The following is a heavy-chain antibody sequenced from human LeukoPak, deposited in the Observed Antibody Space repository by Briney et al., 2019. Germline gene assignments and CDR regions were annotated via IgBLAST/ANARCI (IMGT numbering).Heavy chain of an antibody. V-gene: IGHV3-30-3*01. CDR2: ISYDGSNK. Sequence: PGGSLRLSCAASGLTLSSYAMHWVRQAPGKGLGWVAVISYDGSNKNYADCVKGRFNISRDNSKNTLYLQMNSLRAEDTAVYYCARGGPELVGKGFDYWGRGTLVTVSS. CDR1: GLTLSSYA. D-gene: IGHD6-13*01. CDR3: ARGGPELVGKGFDY. J-gene: IGHJ4*02.